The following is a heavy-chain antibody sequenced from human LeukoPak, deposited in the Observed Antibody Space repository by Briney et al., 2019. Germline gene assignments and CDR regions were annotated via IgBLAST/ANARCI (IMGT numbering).Heavy chain of an antibody. V-gene: IGHV4-31*03. CDR1: GGSISSGGYY. J-gene: IGHJ4*02. CDR2: IYYSGST. CDR3: AKVQGRGYIAARRRDYFDY. D-gene: IGHD6-6*01. Sequence: SETLSLTCTVSGGSISSGGYYWSWIRQHLGKGLEWIGYIYYSGSTYYNPSLKSRVTISVDTSKNQFSLKLSSVTAADTAVYYCAKVQGRGYIAARRRDYFDYWGQGTLVTVSS.